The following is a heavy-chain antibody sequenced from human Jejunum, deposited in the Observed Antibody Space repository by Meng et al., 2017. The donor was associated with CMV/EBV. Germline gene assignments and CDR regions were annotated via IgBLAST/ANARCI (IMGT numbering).Heavy chain of an antibody. CDR1: GYTFTSYA. J-gene: IGHJ4*02. CDR2: INTNTGNP. CDR3: ARLYCSGGSCYTIDY. V-gene: IGHV7-4-1*02. D-gene: IGHD2-15*01. Sequence: QVQLVLSVSELTKPGASLKVSCKASGYTFTSYAMNWVRQAPGQGLEWMGWINTNTGNPTYAQGFTGRFVFSLDTSVSTAYLQISSLKAADTAVYYCARLYCSGGSCYTIDYWGQGTLVTGSS.